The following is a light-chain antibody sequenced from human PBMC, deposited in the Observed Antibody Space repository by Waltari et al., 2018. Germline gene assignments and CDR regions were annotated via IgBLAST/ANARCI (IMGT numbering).Light chain of an antibody. CDR2: GAS. Sequence: EIVMTQSPATLSVSPGERATLSCRASQSVSRNLAWYQQQPGQAPSLLIYGASTRATGIPSRFSGSGSGTEFTLTISSLQSEDFAVYYCQQYNNWPLTFGGGTKVEIK. J-gene: IGKJ4*01. V-gene: IGKV3-15*01. CDR1: QSVSRN. CDR3: QQYNNWPLT.